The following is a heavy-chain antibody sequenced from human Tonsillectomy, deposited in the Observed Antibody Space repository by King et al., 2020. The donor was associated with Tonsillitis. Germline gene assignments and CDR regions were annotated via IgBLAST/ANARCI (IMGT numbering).Heavy chain of an antibody. CDR3: VTAMLRSAYFDY. CDR2: IYPGDSGT. Sequence: VQLVESGAEVKKPGESLKISCKGSGYTFSSYWIGWVRQMPGKGLEWMGIIYPGDSGTRYSPSFQGQVTISADKSISTAYLRWSSLKPSDTAMYYCVTAMLRSAYFDYWGQGSLVTVSS. J-gene: IGHJ4*02. D-gene: IGHD2-8*01. CDR1: GYTFSSYW. V-gene: IGHV5-51*01.